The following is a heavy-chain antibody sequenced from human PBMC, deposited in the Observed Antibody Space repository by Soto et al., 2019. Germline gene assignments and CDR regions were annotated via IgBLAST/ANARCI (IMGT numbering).Heavy chain of an antibody. D-gene: IGHD2-15*01. CDR2: IWYDGSNK. J-gene: IGHJ4*02. CDR3: ARDYRYCSGGSCYYHFDY. CDR1: GFTFSSYG. V-gene: IGHV3-33*08. Sequence: GGSLRLSCAASGFTFSSYGMHWVRQAPGKGLEWVAVIWYDGSNKYYADSVKGRFTISRDNSKNTLYLQMNSLRAEDTAVYYCARDYRYCSGGSCYYHFDYWGQGTLVTVS.